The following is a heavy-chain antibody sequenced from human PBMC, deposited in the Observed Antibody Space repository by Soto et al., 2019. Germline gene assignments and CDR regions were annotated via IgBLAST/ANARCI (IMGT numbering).Heavy chain of an antibody. D-gene: IGHD3-10*01. CDR1: GGSISSYY. J-gene: IGHJ5*02. CDR2: IYYSGST. Sequence: SETLSLTCTVSGGSISSYYRSWIRQPPGKGLEWIGYIYYSGSTNYNPSLKSRVTISVDTSKNQFSLKLSSVTAADTAVYYCARVGYGSGSYYNWFDPWGQGTLVTVSS. V-gene: IGHV4-59*01. CDR3: ARVGYGSGSYYNWFDP.